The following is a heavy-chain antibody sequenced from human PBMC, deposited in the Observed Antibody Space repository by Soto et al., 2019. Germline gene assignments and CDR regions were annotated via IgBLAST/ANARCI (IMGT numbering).Heavy chain of an antibody. V-gene: IGHV3-21*01. CDR3: ARDRGRLLRIGYSAV. Sequence: HLVESGGGLVEPGGSLRLSCAASGFTFSNYNMNWVRQAPGKGLEWVSSIEPDSTYTYYADSMRGRFTISRDNAKDCLYLQVTSLRVDDTAVYFCARDRGRLLRIGYSAVWGQGTLVPVSS. J-gene: IGHJ4*02. CDR1: GFTFSNYN. CDR2: IEPDSTYT. D-gene: IGHD2-15*01.